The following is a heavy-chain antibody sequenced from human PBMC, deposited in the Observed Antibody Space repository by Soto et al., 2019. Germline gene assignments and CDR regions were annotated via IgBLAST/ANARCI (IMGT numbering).Heavy chain of an antibody. V-gene: IGHV3-23*01. CDR3: AKDLANYYYYYMDV. Sequence: PGGSLRLSCAASGFTFSSYAMSWVRQAPGKGLEWVSVISGSGGSTYYADSVKGRFTISRDNSKNTVYLQMNSLRAEDTALYYCAKDLANYYYYYMDVWGQGTTVTVPS. CDR1: GFTFSSYA. J-gene: IGHJ6*03. CDR2: ISGSGGST.